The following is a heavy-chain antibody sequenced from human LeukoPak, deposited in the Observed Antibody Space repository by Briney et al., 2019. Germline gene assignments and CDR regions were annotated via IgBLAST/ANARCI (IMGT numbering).Heavy chain of an antibody. CDR3: ARAPYGDCFDY. CDR2: INSDGSNT. J-gene: IGHJ4*02. Sequence: PGGSLRLSCAASGFTFSSYWMHWVRQAPGKGLVWVSRINSDGSNTNYADSVKGRFTLSRDNAKNTLYLQMSSLRVEDTAVYYCARAPYGDCFDYWGQGTLVTVSS. V-gene: IGHV3-74*01. CDR1: GFTFSSYW. D-gene: IGHD4-17*01.